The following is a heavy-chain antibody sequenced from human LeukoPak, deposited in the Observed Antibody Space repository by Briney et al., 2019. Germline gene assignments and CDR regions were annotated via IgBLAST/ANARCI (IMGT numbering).Heavy chain of an antibody. CDR3: ARALGETTIVVDLTHAFDI. CDR2: INPSGGST. V-gene: IGHV1-46*03. J-gene: IGHJ3*02. CDR1: GYTFTSYY. Sequence: ASVKVSCKASGYTFTSYYMHWVRQAPGQGLEWMGIINPSGGSTSYAQKFQGRVTMTRDTSTSTVYMELSSLRSEDTAVYYCARALGETTIVVDLTHAFDIWGQGTMVTVSS. D-gene: IGHD3-22*01.